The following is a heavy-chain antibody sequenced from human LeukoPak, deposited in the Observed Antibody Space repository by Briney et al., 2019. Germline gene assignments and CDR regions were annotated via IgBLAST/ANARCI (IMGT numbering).Heavy chain of an antibody. CDR3: ARGHWEHAY. Sequence: GGSLRLSCAASGLTFSDYYMSWIRQAPGKGLECISYISSSGTTIYYTDSVQGRFTISRDNAKNSLYLQMDSLRAEDTAVYYCARGHWEHAYWGQGTLVTVSS. CDR2: ISSSGTTI. D-gene: IGHD1-26*01. V-gene: IGHV3-11*01. J-gene: IGHJ4*02. CDR1: GLTFSDYY.